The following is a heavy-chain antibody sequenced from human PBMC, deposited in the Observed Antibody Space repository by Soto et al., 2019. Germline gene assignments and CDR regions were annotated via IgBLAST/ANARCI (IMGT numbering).Heavy chain of an antibody. Sequence: QVQLVQSGAEVKKPGSSVKVSCKTSGGTLSNYAISWLRQAPGQGPEWMGSIIPIFDTANYAQKFQGRVTSTADDSTSTVYMELSSLRSEDTAVYYCAREGVDSDVVTFFDYWGQGTLVTVSS. CDR1: GGTLSNYA. V-gene: IGHV1-69*15. CDR2: IIPIFDTA. CDR3: AREGVDSDVVTFFDY. J-gene: IGHJ4*02. D-gene: IGHD5-18*01.